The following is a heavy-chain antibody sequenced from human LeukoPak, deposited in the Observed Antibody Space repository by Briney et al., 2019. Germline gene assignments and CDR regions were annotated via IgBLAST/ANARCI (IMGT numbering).Heavy chain of an antibody. CDR2: ISGSGGST. D-gene: IGHD3-3*01. J-gene: IGHJ5*02. Sequence: GGSLRLSCAASGFTFSSYAMHWVRQAPGKGLEWVSAISGSGGSTYYADSVKGRFTISRDNSKNTLYLQMNSLRAEDTAVYYCARTKGYDFWSGPFDPWGQGTLVTVSS. V-gene: IGHV3-23*01. CDR3: ARTKGYDFWSGPFDP. CDR1: GFTFSSYA.